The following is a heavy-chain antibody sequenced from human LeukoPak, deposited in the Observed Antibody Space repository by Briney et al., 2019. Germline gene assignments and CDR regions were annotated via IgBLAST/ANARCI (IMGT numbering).Heavy chain of an antibody. V-gene: IGHV4-4*07. CDR3: ARGRYDFWSGYYTLESFRHYFDY. CDR1: GGSISSYY. CDR2: IYTSGST. D-gene: IGHD3-3*01. Sequence: SETLSLTCTVSGGSISSYYWSWIRQPAGKGLEWIGRIYTSGSTNYNPSLKSRVTMSVDTSKNQFSLKLSSVTAADTAVYYCARGRYDFWSGYYTLESFRHYFDYWGQGTLVTVSS. J-gene: IGHJ4*02.